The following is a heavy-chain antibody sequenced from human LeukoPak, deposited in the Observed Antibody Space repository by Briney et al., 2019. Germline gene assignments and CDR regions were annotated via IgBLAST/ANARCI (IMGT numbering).Heavy chain of an antibody. J-gene: IGHJ4*02. CDR1: GASPRSRNYY. CDR3: ARHGNYVFDS. CDR2: IYYSGNI. V-gene: IGHV4-39*01. Sequence: PSETLSLTCSVSGASPRSRNYYWGWVRQPPGTWLEWIASIYYSGNIFFNPPLMSRVPISIDTSTGQFSLKLNSVTAADTAVYYWARHGNYVFDSWGQGTVVIVSS. D-gene: IGHD1-7*01.